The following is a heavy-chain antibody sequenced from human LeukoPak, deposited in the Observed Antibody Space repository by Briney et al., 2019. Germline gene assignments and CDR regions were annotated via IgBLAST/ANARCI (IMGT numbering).Heavy chain of an antibody. V-gene: IGHV3-20*04. CDR1: GFTFDDYA. D-gene: IGHD3-10*01. CDR3: ARMKMVRGIIIYFDY. J-gene: IGHJ4*02. Sequence: GGSLRLSCAASGFTFDDYAMSWVRQAPGKGLEWVSGTSWNGGSTSYADSVKGRFTISRDNAKNSLYLQMNSLRAEDTALYYCARMKMVRGIIIYFDYWGQGALATVSS. CDR2: TSWNGGST.